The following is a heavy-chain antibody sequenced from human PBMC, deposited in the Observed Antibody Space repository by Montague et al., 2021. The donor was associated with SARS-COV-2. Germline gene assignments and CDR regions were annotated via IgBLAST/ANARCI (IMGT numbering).Heavy chain of an antibody. CDR3: ERTSLASASCRFDP. CDR1: GGSTNNFY. J-gene: IGHJ5*02. CDR2: IYYSGGT. D-gene: IGHD3-16*02. Sequence: SETLSLTCTVSGGSTNNFYWSWIRQPPGKGLEWIGYIYYSGGTDYNPSLKSRVTISIDTSKNQFSLNLTSVTAADTGVYYCERTSLASASCRFDPWGQGTLVTVSS. V-gene: IGHV4-59*01.